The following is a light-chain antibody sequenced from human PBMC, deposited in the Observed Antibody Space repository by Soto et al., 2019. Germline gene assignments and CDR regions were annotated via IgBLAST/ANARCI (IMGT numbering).Light chain of an antibody. J-gene: IGLJ3*02. Sequence: QSVLTQPPSVSGAPGQRLTISCAGTSSNIGAGFDVHWYQQLPGTAPKLLIYANDDRPSGVPDRFSGSKSGSTASLTISGLQAEDEAEYYCCLSPGSLTWLFGGGTKLTVL. CDR2: AND. CDR1: SSNIGAGFD. CDR3: CLSPGSLTWL. V-gene: IGLV1-40*01.